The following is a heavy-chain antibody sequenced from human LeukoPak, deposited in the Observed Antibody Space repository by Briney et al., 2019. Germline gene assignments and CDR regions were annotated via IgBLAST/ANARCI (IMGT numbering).Heavy chain of an antibody. J-gene: IGHJ6*03. CDR1: GFTFSSYG. V-gene: IGHV3-30*02. CDR2: IRYDGSNK. Sequence: GGSLRLSCAAAGFTFSSYGMYWVRQAPGKGLEWVAFIRYDGSNKYYADSVKGRFTVSRDNSKNTLYLQMKSLRAEDTAVYYCAKGGGYEAQYYYYYLDVWGKGTTVTISS. CDR3: AKGGGYEAQYYYYYLDV. D-gene: IGHD5-12*01.